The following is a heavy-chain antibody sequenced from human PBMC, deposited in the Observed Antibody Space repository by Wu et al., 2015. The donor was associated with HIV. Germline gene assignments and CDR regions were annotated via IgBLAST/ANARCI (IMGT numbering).Heavy chain of an antibody. Sequence: QVQLVQSGAEVKKPGSSVKVSCKASGGTFSSYAISWVRQAPGQGLEWMGGIIPIFGTANYAQKFQGRVTITTDESTSTAYMELSSLRSEDTAVYYCARGGTYYYGSGSYPLFYWGQGTLVTVSS. CDR3: ARGGTYYYGSGSYPLFY. V-gene: IGHV1-69*05. J-gene: IGHJ4*02. CDR1: GGTFSSYA. CDR2: IIPIFGTA. D-gene: IGHD3-10*01.